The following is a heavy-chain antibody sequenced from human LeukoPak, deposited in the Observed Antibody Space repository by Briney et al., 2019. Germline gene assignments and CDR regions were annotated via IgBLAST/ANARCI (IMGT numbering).Heavy chain of an antibody. CDR3: ARDPFVGYCSGGSCYEDY. V-gene: IGHV4-4*07. CDR2: IYTSGST. Sequence: PETLSLTCTVSGGSISSYYWSWIRQPAGKGLEWIGRIYTSGSTNYNPSLKSRVTMSVDTSKNQFSLKLSSVTAADTAVYYCARDPFVGYCSGGSCYEDYWGQGTLVTVSS. J-gene: IGHJ4*02. CDR1: GGSISSYY. D-gene: IGHD2-15*01.